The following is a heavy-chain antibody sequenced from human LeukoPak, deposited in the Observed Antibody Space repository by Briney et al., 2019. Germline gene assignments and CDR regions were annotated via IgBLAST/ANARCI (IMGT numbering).Heavy chain of an antibody. Sequence: ASVKVSCQPSRYTFTSYYIHWVRQTPGQGREWMGIINPSGGSTRYAQKFQGRVTMTRDTSTSTVYMELSSLRSEDTAVYYCARAVQGGEPYNWFDLWGQGTLVTVSS. CDR1: RYTFTSYY. CDR3: ARAVQGGEPYNWFDL. D-gene: IGHD3-10*02. CDR2: INPSGGST. J-gene: IGHJ5*02. V-gene: IGHV1-46*01.